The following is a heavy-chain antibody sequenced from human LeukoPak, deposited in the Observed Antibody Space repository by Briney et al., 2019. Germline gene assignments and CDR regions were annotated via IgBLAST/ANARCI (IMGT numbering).Heavy chain of an antibody. D-gene: IGHD3-10*01. Sequence: PGGSLRLSCAASGFTFSSYAMIWVRQAPGKGLEWVSVISGSGGSTYYADSVKGRFTISRDNSKNTLYLQMNSLRAEDTAVYYCAKDLLLWFGERGYWGQGTLVTVSS. CDR1: GFTFSSYA. J-gene: IGHJ4*02. CDR2: ISGSGGST. V-gene: IGHV3-23*01. CDR3: AKDLLLWFGERGY.